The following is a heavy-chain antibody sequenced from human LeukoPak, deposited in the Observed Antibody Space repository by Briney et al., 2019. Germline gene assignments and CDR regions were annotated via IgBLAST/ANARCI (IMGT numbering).Heavy chain of an antibody. CDR2: INVSGDNT. J-gene: IGHJ5*02. CDR1: GFTFNSYA. D-gene: IGHD3-22*01. CDR3: ANTGHDYDRRGYYLDVALGGT. V-gene: IGHV3-23*01. Sequence: PGGSLRLSCAASGFTFNSYAMSWVRQAPGKGLEWVSTINVSGDNTYYADSVKGRFTTSRDNSKRTLYPQVSSLTAEDTAVYFCANTGHDYDRRGYYLDVALGGTWGQGTLVTVSS.